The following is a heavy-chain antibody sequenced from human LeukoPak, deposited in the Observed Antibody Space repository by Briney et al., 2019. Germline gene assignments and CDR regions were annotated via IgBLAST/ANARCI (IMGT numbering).Heavy chain of an antibody. D-gene: IGHD3-16*02. V-gene: IGHV3-30*04. J-gene: IGHJ4*02. CDR1: GFTFSANA. CDR3: ARFVWGTYRCVDY. Sequence: PGGSLRLSCAASGFTFSANAMHWVRQAPGKGLEWVAVISYDGTNPYYADSVKGRFTISRDNSKNTLYLQMNSLRPEDTDVYHCARFVWGTYRCVDYWGEGTLVTVSS. CDR2: ISYDGTNP.